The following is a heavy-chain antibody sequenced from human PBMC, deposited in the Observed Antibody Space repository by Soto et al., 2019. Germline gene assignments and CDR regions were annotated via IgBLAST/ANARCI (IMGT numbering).Heavy chain of an antibody. Sequence: SGPTRVHPTHTLKLTCTFSGFSLRTRGVGVGWISQRTGKALEWLALIYWDDDKRYSPSLKSRLTITKDTSKNQVVLTMTNMDPVDTATYYCAHRRSSGWYRLGNYFDYWGQGTLVTVS. CDR1: GFSLRTRGVG. CDR3: AHRRSSGWYRLGNYFDY. D-gene: IGHD6-19*01. CDR2: IYWDDDK. V-gene: IGHV2-5*02. J-gene: IGHJ4*02.